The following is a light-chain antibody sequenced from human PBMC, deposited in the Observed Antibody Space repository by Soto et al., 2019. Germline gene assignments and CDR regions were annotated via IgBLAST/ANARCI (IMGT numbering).Light chain of an antibody. CDR1: QSVLYSSNNKNY. CDR2: WAS. CDR3: QQYYSTTGLT. V-gene: IGKV4-1*01. Sequence: DIVMTQSPDSLAVSLGERATINCKSSQSVLYSSNNKNYLAWYQQKPGQPPKLLIYWASTRESGVPDRFSGSGSGTDFTLTISSLQAEDVAVYCCQQYYSTTGLTFGGGTKVEIK. J-gene: IGKJ4*01.